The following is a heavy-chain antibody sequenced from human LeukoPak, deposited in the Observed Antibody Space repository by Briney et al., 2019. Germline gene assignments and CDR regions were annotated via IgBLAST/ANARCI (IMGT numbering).Heavy chain of an antibody. J-gene: IGHJ4*02. CDR2: IFYSGSP. CDR3: AAQPDF. Sequence: SDTLSLTCSVSSGSIITSKYYGAWVRQPPGKALEWSGNIFYSGSPYYSPSLKSRVTISLATSRNKFSLKLNSVSAADTAVYYCAAQPDFWGQGTLVTVSS. CDR1: SGSIITSKYY. V-gene: IGHV4-39*07.